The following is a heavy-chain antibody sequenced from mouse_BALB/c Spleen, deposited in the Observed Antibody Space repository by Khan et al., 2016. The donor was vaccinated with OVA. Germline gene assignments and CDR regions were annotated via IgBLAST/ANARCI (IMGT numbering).Heavy chain of an antibody. CDR2: ISYSGNT. CDR1: GYSITSDYA. J-gene: IGHJ2*01. D-gene: IGHD1-1*01. CDR3: ARVYGGDFDY. V-gene: IGHV3-2*02. Sequence: VQLKESGPGLVKPSQSLSLTCTVTGYSITSDYAWNWIRQFPGNKLEWMGYISYSGNTKYNPSLKIRISVTRATSKNQFFLQFNSVHTEDTATYYCARVYGGDFDYWGQGTTLTVSS.